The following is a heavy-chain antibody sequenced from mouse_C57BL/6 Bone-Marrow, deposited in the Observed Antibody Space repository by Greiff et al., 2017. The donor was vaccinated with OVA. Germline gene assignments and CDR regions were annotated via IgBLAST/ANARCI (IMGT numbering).Heavy chain of an antibody. CDR1: GFNIKDYY. CDR3: ARGDYPLYWYFDV. Sequence: EVQLQQSGAELVKPGASVKLSCTASGFNIKDYYMHWVKQRTEQGLEWIGRIDPEDGETKYAPKFPGKATITADTSSNTAYLQLSSLTSGDTAVYYCARGDYPLYWYFDVWGTGTTVTVSS. J-gene: IGHJ1*03. V-gene: IGHV14-2*01. D-gene: IGHD2-4*01. CDR2: IDPEDGET.